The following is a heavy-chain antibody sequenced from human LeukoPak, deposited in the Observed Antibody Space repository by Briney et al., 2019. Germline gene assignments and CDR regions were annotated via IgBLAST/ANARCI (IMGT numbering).Heavy chain of an antibody. CDR3: ARDPMGATVTTSIDY. CDR1: GFTFSSYS. D-gene: IGHD4-17*01. V-gene: IGHV3-21*01. CDR2: ISSSSSYI. J-gene: IGHJ4*02. Sequence: YPGGSLRLSCAASGFTFSSYSMNWVRQAPGKGLEWVSSISSSSSYIYYADSVKGRFTISRDNAKNSLYLQMNSLRAEDTAVYYCARDPMGATVTTSIDYWGQGTLVTVSS.